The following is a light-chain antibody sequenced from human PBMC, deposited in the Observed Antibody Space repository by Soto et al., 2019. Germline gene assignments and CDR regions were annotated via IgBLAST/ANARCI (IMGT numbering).Light chain of an antibody. CDR2: EVT. J-gene: IGLJ2*01. V-gene: IGLV2-8*01. CDR1: SSDVGGYNY. CDR3: SSYTSNYIVV. Sequence: QSALTQPPSASGSPGQSVAISCTGTSSDVGGYNYVSWYQHHPGKVPKLIIYEVTKRPSGVPDRFSGSKSGNTASLIVSGLQAEDEAEYYCSSYTSNYIVVLGGGTKLTV.